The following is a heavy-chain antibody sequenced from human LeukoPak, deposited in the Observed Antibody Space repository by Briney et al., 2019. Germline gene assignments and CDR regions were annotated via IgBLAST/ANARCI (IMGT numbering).Heavy chain of an antibody. D-gene: IGHD5-24*01. CDR2: ISGGSDII. Sequence: GGSLRLSCAASGITFYDYYINWIRQAPGKGLEWVSHISGGSDIIYYADSVKGRFTISRDNANNTVFLQMNSLRAKDTAVYYCGRKFDRDGPYWGREPLVTVSS. CDR1: GITFYDYY. V-gene: IGHV3-11*01. J-gene: IGHJ4*02. CDR3: GRKFDRDGPY.